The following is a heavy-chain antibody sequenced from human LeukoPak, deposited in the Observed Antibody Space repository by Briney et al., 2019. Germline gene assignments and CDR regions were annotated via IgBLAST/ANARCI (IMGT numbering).Heavy chain of an antibody. Sequence: SQTLSLTCAISGDSVSRKNVAWNWIRQSPSRGLEWLGRIYYNSQWYNDYAVPMRSRITINPDTSKNQFSLQLNSVTPEDTALYSGQGVRDVVVLQVEDFDYWGQGILSPSPQ. V-gene: IGHV6-1*01. J-gene: IGHJ4*02. CDR1: GDSVSRKNVA. D-gene: IGHD2-21*01. CDR3: QGVRDVVVLQVEDFDY. CDR2: IYYNSQWYN.